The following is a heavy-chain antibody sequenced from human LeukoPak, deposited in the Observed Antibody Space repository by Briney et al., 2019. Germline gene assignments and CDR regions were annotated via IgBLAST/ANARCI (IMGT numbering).Heavy chain of an antibody. Sequence: SETLSLTCTVSGGSTSSYYWSWIRQPAGKGLEWIGRIYTSGSTNYNPSLKSRVTMSVDTSKNQFSLKLSSVTAADTAVYYCARSGSFSDWFDPWGQGTLVTVSS. CDR3: ARSGSFSDWFDP. CDR2: IYTSGST. CDR1: GGSTSSYY. V-gene: IGHV4-4*07. J-gene: IGHJ5*02. D-gene: IGHD1-26*01.